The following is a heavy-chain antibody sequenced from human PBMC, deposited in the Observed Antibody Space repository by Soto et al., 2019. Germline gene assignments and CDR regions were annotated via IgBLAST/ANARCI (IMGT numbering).Heavy chain of an antibody. CDR1: GFTFSGYG. D-gene: IGHD3-16*02. J-gene: IGHJ3*02. CDR3: AKDYVWGSDRWGEPDAFDI. V-gene: IGHV3-23*01. CDR2: ISGSGGST. Sequence: QAGGSLRLSCEASGFTFSGYGMSWVRQAPGKGLEWVSAISGSGGSTYYADSVKGRFTISRDNSKNTLYLQMNSLRAEDTAVYYCAKDYVWGSDRWGEPDAFDIWGQGTMFTVSS.